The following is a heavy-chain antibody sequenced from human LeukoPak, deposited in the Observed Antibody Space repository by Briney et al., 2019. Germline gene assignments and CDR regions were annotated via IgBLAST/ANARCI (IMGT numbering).Heavy chain of an antibody. D-gene: IGHD3-3*01. J-gene: IGHJ4*02. CDR1: GGTFSSYA. CDR3: ARGVRLDFWSGYWFDY. CDR2: MNPNSGNT. Sequence: ASVKVSCKASGGTFSSYAISWVRQATGQGLEWMGWMNPNSGNTGYAQKFQGRVTMTRNTSISTAYMELSSLRSEDTAVYYCARGVRLDFWSGYWFDYWGQGTLVTVSS. V-gene: IGHV1-8*02.